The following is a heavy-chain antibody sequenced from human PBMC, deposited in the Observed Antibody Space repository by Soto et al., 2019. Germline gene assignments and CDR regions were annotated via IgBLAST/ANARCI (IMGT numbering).Heavy chain of an antibody. D-gene: IGHD6-19*01. CDR3: AHSSGIAVAVPGFDY. Sequence: QITLKESGPTLVKPTQTLTLTCTFSGFSLSTSGVGVGWIRQPPGKALEWLALIYWDDDKRYSPSLKSRLTIXKAPSXXQVVLTMTNMAPVDTAAYYCAHSSGIAVAVPGFDYWGQGTLVTVSS. CDR1: GFSLSTSGVG. J-gene: IGHJ4*02. V-gene: IGHV2-5*02. CDR2: IYWDDDK.